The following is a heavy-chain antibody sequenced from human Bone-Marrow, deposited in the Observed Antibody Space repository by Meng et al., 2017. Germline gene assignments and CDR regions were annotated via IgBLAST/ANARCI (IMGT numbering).Heavy chain of an antibody. CDR3: HRIVVVDAFDI. CDR2: ISGDST. D-gene: IGHD2-2*01. Sequence: GESLKISCAASGFTVSSNEMSWVRQAPGKGLEWVSSISGDSTYYADSGKGRFAISRDNSKNTLLLQMNSLRAEDTAVYYCHRIVVVDAFDIWGQGTMVTVSS. J-gene: IGHJ3*02. V-gene: IGHV3-38-3*01. CDR1: GFTVSSNE.